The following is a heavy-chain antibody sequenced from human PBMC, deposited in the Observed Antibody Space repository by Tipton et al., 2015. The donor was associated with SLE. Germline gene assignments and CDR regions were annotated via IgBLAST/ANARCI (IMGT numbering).Heavy chain of an antibody. J-gene: IGHJ6*03. CDR3: ARGIAAAESDFYYYYYMDV. V-gene: IGHV4-34*01. Sequence: LRLSCAVYGGSFSGYYWSWIRQPPGKGLEWIGEINHSGSTNYNPSLKSRVTISVDTSKNQFSLKLSSVTAADTAVYYCARGIAAAESDFYYYYYMDVWGKGTTVTVSS. CDR2: INHSGST. CDR1: GGSFSGYY. D-gene: IGHD6-13*01.